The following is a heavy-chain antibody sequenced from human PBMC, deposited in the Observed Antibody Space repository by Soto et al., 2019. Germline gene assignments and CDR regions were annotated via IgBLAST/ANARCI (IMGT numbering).Heavy chain of an antibody. V-gene: IGHV1-58*01. Sequence: AASVKVSCKTSGFTFRRSPVQWVRQARGQRLEWIGWLVVGTGNTNYAQKFQQRVTISSDRSTNTVSMELSSLTSEDTAVYYCATGAYCSGGSCSDYYYYYYGMDLWGQGTTDTV. D-gene: IGHD2-15*01. CDR3: ATGAYCSGGSCSDYYYYYYGMDL. CDR1: GFTFRRSP. CDR2: LVVGTGNT. J-gene: IGHJ6*02.